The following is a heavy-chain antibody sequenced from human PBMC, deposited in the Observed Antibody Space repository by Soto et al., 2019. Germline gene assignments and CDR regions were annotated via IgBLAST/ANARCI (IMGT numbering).Heavy chain of an antibody. CDR3: ARHDILTGYYLSCFDP. J-gene: IGHJ5*02. CDR2: IYYSGST. V-gene: IGHV4-39*01. CDR1: GGSISSSSYY. Sequence: PSETLSLTCTVSGGSISSSSYYWGWIRQPPGKGLEWIGSIYYSGSTYYNPSLKSRVTISVDTSKNQFSLKLSSVTAADTAVYYCARHDILTGYYLSCFDPWGQGTLVTVSS. D-gene: IGHD3-9*01.